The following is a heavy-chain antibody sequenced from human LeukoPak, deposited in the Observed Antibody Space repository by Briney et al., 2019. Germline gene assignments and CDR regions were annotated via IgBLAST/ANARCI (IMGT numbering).Heavy chain of an antibody. Sequence: GASVEVSCKASGGTFSSYAISWVRQAPGQGLEWMGIINPSGGSTSYAQKFQGRVTMTRDTSTSTVYMELSSLRSEDTAVYYCARDLTVVTDAFDIWGQGTMVTVSS. CDR3: ARDLTVVTDAFDI. CDR2: INPSGGST. CDR1: GGTFSSYA. V-gene: IGHV1-46*01. J-gene: IGHJ3*02. D-gene: IGHD4-23*01.